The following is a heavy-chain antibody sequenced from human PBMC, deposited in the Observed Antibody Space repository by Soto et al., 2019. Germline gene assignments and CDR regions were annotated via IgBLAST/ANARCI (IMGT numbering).Heavy chain of an antibody. D-gene: IGHD2-2*01. V-gene: IGHV4-34*01. J-gene: IGHJ5*02. CDR3: ARDCSSTSCPFDP. CDR2: INHSGST. Sequence: QVQLQQWGAGLLKPSETLSLTCAVYGGSFSGYYWSWIRQPPGKGLEWIGEINHSGSTNYNPSLKSRVTISVDTSKNQFSLKLSSVTAADTAVYYCARDCSSTSCPFDPWGQGTLVTVSS. CDR1: GGSFSGYY.